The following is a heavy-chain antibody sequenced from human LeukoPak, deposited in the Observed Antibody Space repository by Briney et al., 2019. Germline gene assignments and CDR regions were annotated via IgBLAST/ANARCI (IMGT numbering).Heavy chain of an antibody. CDR1: GYTFTGYY. CDR2: INPNSGGT. CDR3: ARGSLSLRFLEG. Sequence: ASVKVSCKASGYTFTGYYMHWVRQAPGQGLGWMGWINPNSGGTNYAQKFQGRVTMTRNTSISTAYMELSRLRSDDTAVYYCARGSLSLRFLEGWGQGTLVTVSS. J-gene: IGHJ4*02. D-gene: IGHD3-3*01. V-gene: IGHV1-2*02.